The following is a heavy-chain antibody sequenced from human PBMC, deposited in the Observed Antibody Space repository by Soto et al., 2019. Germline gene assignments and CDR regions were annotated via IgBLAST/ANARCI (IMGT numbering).Heavy chain of an antibody. D-gene: IGHD6-13*01. V-gene: IGHV2-5*02. CDR3: ARVMGSGTVGVFDY. Sequence: QITLKESGPTLVKPTQTLTLTCTFSGFSLSSSGVGVGWIRQPPGKALEWLALIYWDNYKQYSPSLKNRFTITKDTPQNQVVLTMTKMEPVDTGTYYCARVMGSGTVGVFDYWGQGTLVTVSS. J-gene: IGHJ4*02. CDR2: IYWDNYK. CDR1: GFSLSSSGVG.